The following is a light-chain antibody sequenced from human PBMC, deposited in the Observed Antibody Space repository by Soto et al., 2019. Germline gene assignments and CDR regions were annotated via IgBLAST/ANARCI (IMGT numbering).Light chain of an antibody. Sequence: VLTQSPATLSLSPGERATLSCRASQSVSSYLAWYQQKPGQAPRLLIYDASNRATGIPARFSGSGSGTDFTLTISSLEPEDFAVYYCQQRSNWPGTFGQGTKVDIK. J-gene: IGKJ1*01. V-gene: IGKV3-11*01. CDR3: QQRSNWPGT. CDR2: DAS. CDR1: QSVSSY.